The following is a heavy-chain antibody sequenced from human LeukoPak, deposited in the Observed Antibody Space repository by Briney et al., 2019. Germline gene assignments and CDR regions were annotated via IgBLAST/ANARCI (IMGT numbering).Heavy chain of an antibody. D-gene: IGHD3-22*01. V-gene: IGHV1-2*02. CDR3: ARVLPLHYYDSRDHFDY. Sequence: ASVKVSCKASGYTFTGYYMRWVRQAPGQGLGWMGWINPNSGGTNYAQKFQGRVTMTRDTSISTAYMELSRLRSDDTAVYYCARVLPLHYYDSRDHFDYWGQGTLVTVSS. CDR2: INPNSGGT. CDR1: GYTFTGYY. J-gene: IGHJ4*02.